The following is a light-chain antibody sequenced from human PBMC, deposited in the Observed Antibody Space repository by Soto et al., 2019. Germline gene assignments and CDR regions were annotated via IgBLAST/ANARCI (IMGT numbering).Light chain of an antibody. CDR3: QQRSNWPYT. V-gene: IGKV3-11*01. CDR2: DAS. J-gene: IGKJ2*01. Sequence: EIVLNQSPATLSLSPEERATLSCSASQSVSSYLAWYQQKHGQAPRLRIYDASNRATGIPGRFSGSGSGIDFTLNIRSLEPDDCAVYYCQQRSNWPYTFGQGTKLEIK. CDR1: QSVSSY.